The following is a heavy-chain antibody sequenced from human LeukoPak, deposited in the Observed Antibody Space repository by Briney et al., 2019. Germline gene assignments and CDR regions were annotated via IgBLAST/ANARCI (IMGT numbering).Heavy chain of an antibody. V-gene: IGHV4-39*01. CDR1: GGFISSSCYY. CDR2: IYDSGST. D-gene: IGHD3-10*01. J-gene: IGHJ5*02. Sequence: SETLSLTCPVSGGFISSSCYYWGWLRQPPGKGLEWIGRIYDSGSTYYNPSLKSRVTISVDTSKNQFSLKLSSVTAADTAVYYCARHAHPMVPYKAWFDPWGQGTLVTVSS. CDR3: ARHAHPMVPYKAWFDP.